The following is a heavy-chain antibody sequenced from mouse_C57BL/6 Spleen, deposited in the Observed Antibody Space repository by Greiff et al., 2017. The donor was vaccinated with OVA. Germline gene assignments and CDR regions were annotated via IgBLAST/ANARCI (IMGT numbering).Heavy chain of an antibody. CDR2: IWTGGGT. CDR3: ARGGTAQALAWFAY. V-gene: IGHV2-9-1*01. J-gene: IGHJ3*01. D-gene: IGHD3-2*02. Sequence: VQLQQSGPGLVAPSQSLSITCTVSGFSLTSYAISWVRQPPGKGLEWLGVIWTGGGTNYNSALKSRLSISKDNSKSQVFLKMNSLQTDDTARYYCARGGTAQALAWFAYWGQGTLVTVSA. CDR1: GFSLTSYA.